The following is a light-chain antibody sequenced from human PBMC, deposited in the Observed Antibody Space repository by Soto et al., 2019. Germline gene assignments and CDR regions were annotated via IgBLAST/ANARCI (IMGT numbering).Light chain of an antibody. V-gene: IGKV1-39*01. CDR1: QGVGTH. CDR3: QQSYSTPWT. CDR2: AIS. J-gene: IGKJ1*01. Sequence: DIPMTQSPSSLSGSVGDKVTITCRASQGVGTHLHWYHQKPGKAPRPLISAISMLRSGVPSRFTGSGSETDFTLTISTLEPEDSGTFYCQQSYSTPWTFGQGTRVEIK.